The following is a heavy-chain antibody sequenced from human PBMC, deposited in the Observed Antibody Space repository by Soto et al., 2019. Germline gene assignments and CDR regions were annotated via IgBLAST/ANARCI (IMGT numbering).Heavy chain of an antibody. CDR1: GYLFTAYS. V-gene: IGHV1-46*01. Sequence: ASVKVSCKASGYLFTAYSMHWVRLAPGQGLEWMGVVNPSGGSAKYAQNFQGRVTMTRDTSTTTIYMELSSLRSDDTAIYYCAREENCSGGTCYSEYFHRWGQGTLVTVS. CDR3: AREENCSGGTCYSEYFHR. J-gene: IGHJ1*01. CDR2: VNPSGGSA. D-gene: IGHD2-15*01.